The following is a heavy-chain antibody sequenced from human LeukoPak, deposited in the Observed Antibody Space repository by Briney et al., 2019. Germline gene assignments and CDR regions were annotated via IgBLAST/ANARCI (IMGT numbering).Heavy chain of an antibody. V-gene: IGHV3-23*01. D-gene: IGHD1-26*01. Sequence: GGSLRLSCVGSGFTFSRFAMNWVRQAPGKGLEWVSSISASAAMTYYADSVKGRFTVSRDNSNNRLYLQMSGLTAADTAVYYCAKDRSIGTYYTFDHWGQGTLVTVSS. CDR2: ISASAAMT. CDR1: GFTFSRFA. CDR3: AKDRSIGTYYTFDH. J-gene: IGHJ4*02.